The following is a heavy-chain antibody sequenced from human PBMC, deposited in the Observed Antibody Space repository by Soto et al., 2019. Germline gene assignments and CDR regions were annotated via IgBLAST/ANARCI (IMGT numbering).Heavy chain of an antibody. CDR3: ALRSMAVVPEY. CDR1: GDSISSYY. D-gene: IGHD3-22*01. Sequence: QVQLQESGPGLVKPSETLSLTCAVSGDSISSYYCMWIRQPPGKGLESIGYLYYGRSANYNPSLKSRVTLSVDASTNQCSLTLTSMTAADTAVYYCALRSMAVVPEYWGQGTLVTVSS. CDR2: LYYGRSA. V-gene: IGHV4-59*01. J-gene: IGHJ4*02.